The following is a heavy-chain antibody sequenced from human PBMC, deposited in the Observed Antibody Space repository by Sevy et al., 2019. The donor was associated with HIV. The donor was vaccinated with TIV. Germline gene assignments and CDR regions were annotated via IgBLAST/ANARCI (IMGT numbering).Heavy chain of an antibody. Sequence: GGSLRLSCAASGFTFDTYAMHWVRQAPGKGLEWVAVLSYDGNIKYYADSVKGRFTISRDDSKNTLYLQMNSLRAEDTAVYYCAASGGSYYGWFDPWGQGTLVTVSS. D-gene: IGHD1-26*01. V-gene: IGHV3-30-3*01. J-gene: IGHJ5*02. CDR3: AASGGSYYGWFDP. CDR1: GFTFDTYA. CDR2: LSYDGNIK.